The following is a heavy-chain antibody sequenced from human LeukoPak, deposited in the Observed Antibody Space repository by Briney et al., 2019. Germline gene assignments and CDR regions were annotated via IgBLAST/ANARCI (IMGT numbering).Heavy chain of an antibody. CDR1: GGSISSYY. D-gene: IGHD3-10*01. V-gene: IGHV4-59*01. Sequence: SETLSLTCSVSGGSISSYYWSWVRQPPGKGLEWIGYIYYTGSTSYNPSLKSRVTISLDKSTNQFSLKLNSVTAADTAVYYCARGYYGSGSYYRQPFDYWGQGTLVTVSS. CDR3: ARGYYGSGSYYRQPFDY. J-gene: IGHJ4*02. CDR2: IYYTGST.